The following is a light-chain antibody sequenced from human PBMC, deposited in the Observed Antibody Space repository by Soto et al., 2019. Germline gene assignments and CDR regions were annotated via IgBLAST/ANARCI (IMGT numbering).Light chain of an antibody. V-gene: IGKV1-5*03. CDR1: QSISSW. CDR3: QQYNSYSWA. CDR2: KAS. J-gene: IGKJ1*01. Sequence: DIQMTQSPSTLSPSVEDRVTITCRASQSISSWLAWYQQKPGKAPKLLIYKASSLESGVPSRFSGSGSGTEFTLTISSLQPDDFATYYCQQYNSYSWAFGQGTKVEIK.